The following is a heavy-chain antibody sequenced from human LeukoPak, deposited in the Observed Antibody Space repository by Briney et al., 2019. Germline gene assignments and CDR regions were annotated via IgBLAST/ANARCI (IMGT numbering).Heavy chain of an antibody. CDR1: GGSISSYY. D-gene: IGHD3-10*01. Sequence: SETQSLTCTVSGGSISSYYWSWIRQPPGKGLEWIGYIYYSGSTNYNPSLKSRVTISVDTSKNQFSLKLSSVTAADTAVYYCARGDLGFGGFDPWGQGTLVTVSP. CDR3: ARGDLGFGGFDP. V-gene: IGHV4-59*01. CDR2: IYYSGST. J-gene: IGHJ5*02.